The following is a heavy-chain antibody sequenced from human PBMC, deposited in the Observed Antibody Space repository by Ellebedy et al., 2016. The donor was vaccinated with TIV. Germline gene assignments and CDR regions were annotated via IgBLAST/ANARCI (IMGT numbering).Heavy chain of an antibody. CDR1: GFSFSSQW. J-gene: IGHJ4*02. CDR3: ASSHDG. CDR2: ITPDGSNK. V-gene: IGHV3-7*01. Sequence: GESLKISCAASGFSFSSQWMSWVRQAPGKGLEWVAEITPDGSNKYYLDSVKGRFTVSRDNPTNSRYLQMNSLTVEDTAVYYCASSHDGWGQGTLVTVSS. D-gene: IGHD1-1*01.